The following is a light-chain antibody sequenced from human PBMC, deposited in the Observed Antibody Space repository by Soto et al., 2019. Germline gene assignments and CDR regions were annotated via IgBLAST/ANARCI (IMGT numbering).Light chain of an antibody. Sequence: EIVLTQSPGTLSLSPGERATLSCRASQSVSRGYLAWYQQKPGQAPSLLIYGASSRATGIQDKFSGGGSGTDFPLTISRLEPEDCAVYYCHQYGSAPLTFGGGTKVEIK. V-gene: IGKV3-20*01. CDR1: QSVSRGY. CDR2: GAS. CDR3: HQYGSAPLT. J-gene: IGKJ4*01.